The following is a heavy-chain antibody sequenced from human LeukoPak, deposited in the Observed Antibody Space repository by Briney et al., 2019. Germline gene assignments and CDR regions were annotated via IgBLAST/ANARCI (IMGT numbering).Heavy chain of an antibody. J-gene: IGHJ4*02. CDR2: INHSGST. Sequence: PSETLSLTCAVYGGSFSGYYWSWIRQPPGKGLEWIGEINHSGSTNYNPSLKSRVTISVDTSKNQFSLKLSSVTAADTAVYYCARPDYGGNSDYFDYWGQGTLVTVSS. CDR3: ARPDYGGNSDYFDY. CDR1: GGSFSGYY. V-gene: IGHV4-34*01. D-gene: IGHD4-23*01.